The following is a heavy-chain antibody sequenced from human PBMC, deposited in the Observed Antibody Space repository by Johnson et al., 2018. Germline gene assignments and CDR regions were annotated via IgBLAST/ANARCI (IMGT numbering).Heavy chain of an antibody. CDR3: ATERYDRAFDI. J-gene: IGHJ3*02. Sequence: QVQLVQSGAEVKKPGASVKVSCKVSGDTLSELSIHWVRQAPGKGLEWMGSFDAEDVETIYAQKFQGRVTMTEDTSTDTAYMELSSLTSEDTAVYYCATERYDRAFDIWGQGTMVTVSS. V-gene: IGHV1-24*01. CDR2: FDAEDVET. CDR1: GDTLSELS. D-gene: IGHD3-22*01.